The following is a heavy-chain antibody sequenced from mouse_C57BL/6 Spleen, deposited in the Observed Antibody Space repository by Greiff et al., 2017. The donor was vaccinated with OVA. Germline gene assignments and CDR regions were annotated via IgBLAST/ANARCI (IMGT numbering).Heavy chain of an antibody. Sequence: EVQGVESGGGLVQSGRSLRLSCATSGFTFSDFYMEWVRQAPGKGLEWIAASRNKANDYTTEYSASVKGRFIVSRDTSQSILYLQMNALRAEDTAIYYCARDADGYLDYWGQGTTLTVSS. V-gene: IGHV7-1*01. CDR2: SRNKANDYTT. CDR3: ARDADGYLDY. CDR1: GFTFSDFY. D-gene: IGHD2-3*01. J-gene: IGHJ2*01.